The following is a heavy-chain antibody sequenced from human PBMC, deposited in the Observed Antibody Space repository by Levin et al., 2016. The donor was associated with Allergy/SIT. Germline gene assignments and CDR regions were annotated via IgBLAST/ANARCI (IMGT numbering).Heavy chain of an antibody. V-gene: IGHV4-59*01. Sequence: SETLSLTCTVSGGSISSYYWSWIRQPPGKGLEWIGYIYYSGSTNYNPSLKSRVTISVDTSKNQFSLKLSSVTAADTAVYYCARGDWGRFLEAYGHIYYYGMDVWGQGTTVTVSS. CDR1: GGSISSYY. CDR3: ARGDWGRFLEAYGHIYYYGMDV. J-gene: IGHJ6*02. D-gene: IGHD3-3*01. CDR2: IYYSGST.